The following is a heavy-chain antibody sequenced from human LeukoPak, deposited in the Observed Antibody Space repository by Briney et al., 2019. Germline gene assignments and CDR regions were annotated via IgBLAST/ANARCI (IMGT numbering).Heavy chain of an antibody. J-gene: IGHJ3*02. CDR3: ARGLGAVAGRIYDGFDM. CDR2: IYFSGST. CDR1: GGSISSHY. Sequence: PSETLSLTCTVSGGSISSHYWSWIRQPPGKGLEWIGYIYFSGSTSYNPSLKSRVTISIDTPNNQFSLKLSSVTAADTGVYYCARGLGAVAGRIYDGFDMWGQGTMVTVSS. D-gene: IGHD6-19*01. V-gene: IGHV4-59*11.